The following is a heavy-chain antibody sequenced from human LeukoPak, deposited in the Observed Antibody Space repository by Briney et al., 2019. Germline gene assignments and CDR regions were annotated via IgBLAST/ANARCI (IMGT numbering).Heavy chain of an antibody. V-gene: IGHV1-18*01. CDR1: GYTFTSYG. CDR2: ISAYNGNT. Sequence: ASVKVSCKASGYTFTSYGISWVRQAPGQGLEWMGWISAYNGNTNYAQKLQGRVTMTTDTSTSTAYMELRSLRSDDTAVYYCARDLYRAYYYDSSGYPPFDYWGQGTLVTVSS. D-gene: IGHD3-22*01. J-gene: IGHJ4*02. CDR3: ARDLYRAYYYDSSGYPPFDY.